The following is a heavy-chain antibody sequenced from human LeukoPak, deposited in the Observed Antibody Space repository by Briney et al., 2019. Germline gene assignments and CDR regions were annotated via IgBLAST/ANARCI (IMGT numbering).Heavy chain of an antibody. Sequence: PSETLSLTFAVYGGSFSGYYWSWIRQPPGKGLEWIGEINHSGSTNYNPSLKSRVTISVDTSKNQFSLRLSSVTAADTAVYYCARGPNWFDPWGQGTLVTVSS. J-gene: IGHJ5*02. CDR1: GGSFSGYY. V-gene: IGHV4-34*01. CDR2: INHSGST. CDR3: ARGPNWFDP.